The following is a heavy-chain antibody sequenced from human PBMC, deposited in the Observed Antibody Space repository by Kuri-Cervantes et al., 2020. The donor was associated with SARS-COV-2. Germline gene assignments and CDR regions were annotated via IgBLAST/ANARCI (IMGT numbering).Heavy chain of an antibody. D-gene: IGHD3-10*01. CDR3: ARALTGEVDDY. CDR1: GGSISSSSYY. J-gene: IGHJ4*02. V-gene: IGHV4-39*07. Sequence: SETLSLTCTVSGGSISSSSYYWGWIRQPPGKGLEWIGSIYHSGSTYYNPSLKSRVTISVDTSKNQFSLKLISVTAADTAVYYCARALTGEVDDYWGQGTLVTVSS. CDR2: IYHSGST.